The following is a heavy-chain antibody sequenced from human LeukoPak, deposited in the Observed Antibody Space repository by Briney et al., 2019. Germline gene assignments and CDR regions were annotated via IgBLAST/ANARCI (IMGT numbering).Heavy chain of an antibody. CDR2: IRAGGGTT. Sequence: PGGSLRLSCAASGFTFSRYALIWVHQAPGKGLEWVSAIRAGGGTTLYADSVKGRFTVSRDNSRDTLYLQMNSLRVEDTAVYYCARDPNGDYVGAFDFWGQGTMVTVSS. J-gene: IGHJ3*01. CDR3: ARDPNGDYVGAFDF. CDR1: GFTFSRYA. V-gene: IGHV3-23*01. D-gene: IGHD4-17*01.